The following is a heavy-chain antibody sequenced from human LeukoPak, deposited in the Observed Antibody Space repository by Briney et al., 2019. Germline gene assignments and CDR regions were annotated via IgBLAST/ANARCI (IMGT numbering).Heavy chain of an antibody. D-gene: IGHD3-3*01. V-gene: IGHV3-21*04. CDR3: AKEDLWSAKSLY. J-gene: IGHJ4*02. Sequence: VSSISSSSTYIYYADSVKGRFTLSRDNAKTSLYLQMNSLRAEDTVIYYCAKEDLWSAKSLYWGQGTLVTVSS. CDR2: ISSSSTYI.